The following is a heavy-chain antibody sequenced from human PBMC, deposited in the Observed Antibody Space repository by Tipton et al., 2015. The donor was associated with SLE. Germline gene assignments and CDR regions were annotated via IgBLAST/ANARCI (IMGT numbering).Heavy chain of an antibody. CDR1: GGTFSSYT. V-gene: IGHV1-69*09. Sequence: QLVQSGAEVEKPGSSVKVSCKASGGTFSSYTISWVRQAPGQGLEWMGRIIPILGIANYAQKFQGRVTITADKSTSTAYMELSSLRSEDTAVYYCARDPHGSGGGDYWGQGTLVTVSS. CDR2: IIPILGIA. D-gene: IGHD3-10*01. J-gene: IGHJ4*02. CDR3: ARDPHGSGGGDY.